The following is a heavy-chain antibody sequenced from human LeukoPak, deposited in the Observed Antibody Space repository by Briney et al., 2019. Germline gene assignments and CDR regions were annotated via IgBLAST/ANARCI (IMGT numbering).Heavy chain of an antibody. D-gene: IGHD6-19*01. CDR3: AREYSSGWYTNDY. Sequence: SETLSLICTVSGGSISSSSYYWGWIRQPPGKGLEWIGNIYYSGSTYYNPSLKSRVTISVDTSKNQFSLKLSSVTAADTAVYYCAREYSSGWYTNDYWGQGTLVTVSS. CDR2: IYYSGST. J-gene: IGHJ4*02. CDR1: GGSISSSSYY. V-gene: IGHV4-39*07.